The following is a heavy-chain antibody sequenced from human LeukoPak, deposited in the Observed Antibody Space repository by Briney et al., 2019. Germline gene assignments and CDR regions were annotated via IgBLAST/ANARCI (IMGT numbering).Heavy chain of an antibody. CDR2: ISSSGSTI. J-gene: IGHJ4*02. V-gene: IGHV3-11*01. D-gene: IGHD3-22*01. CDR3: ATSLNYYDSSGPAYFDY. Sequence: GGSLRLSCAASGFTFSDYYMSWIRQAPGKGLEWVSYISSSGSTIYYADSVKDRFTISRDNAKNSLYLQMNSLRAEDTAVYYCATSLNYYDSSGPAYFDYWGQGTLVTVSS. CDR1: GFTFSDYY.